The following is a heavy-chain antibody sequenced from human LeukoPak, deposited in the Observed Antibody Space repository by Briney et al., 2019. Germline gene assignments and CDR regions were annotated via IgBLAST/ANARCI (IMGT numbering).Heavy chain of an antibody. Sequence: SETLSLTCTVSGGSISSYYWSWIRQPPGKGLEWIGSIYYSGSTYYNPSLKSRVTISVDTSKNQFSLKLSSVTAADTAVYYCARGTYYYDSSGYYQQDYFDYWGQGTLVTVSS. CDR3: ARGTYYYDSSGYYQQDYFDY. CDR2: IYYSGST. V-gene: IGHV4-39*01. D-gene: IGHD3-22*01. CDR1: GGSISSYY. J-gene: IGHJ4*02.